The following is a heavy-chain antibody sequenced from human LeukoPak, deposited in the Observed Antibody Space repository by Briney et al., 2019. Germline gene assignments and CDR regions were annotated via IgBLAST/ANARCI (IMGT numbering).Heavy chain of an antibody. CDR3: ASGGRWDDFDY. J-gene: IGHJ4*02. CDR2: IDPNSGAT. D-gene: IGHD1-26*01. V-gene: IGHV1-2*02. Sequence: ASVKVSCKTSVYVFTAYYMNWVRQARGQGLEWMGWIDPNSGATKFAQNFQGRVTMTSDTSISTAYVELNKLRSDDTAIYYCASGGRWDDFDYWGQGTLVTVSS. CDR1: VYVFTAYY.